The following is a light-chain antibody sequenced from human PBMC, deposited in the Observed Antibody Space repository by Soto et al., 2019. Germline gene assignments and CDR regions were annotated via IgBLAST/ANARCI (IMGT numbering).Light chain of an antibody. CDR2: AAS. CDR1: QGIGVY. CDR3: QKYNSAPLT. V-gene: IGKV1-27*01. J-gene: IGKJ4*01. Sequence: DIQRTQAPSALSASLRDRVTITCRASQGIGVYLAWFQHKPGKVPKLLIYAASTLQSGVPSRFSGSGSGPDFTLTISSLQPADFATYYCQKYNSAPLTFGGGTKVEIK.